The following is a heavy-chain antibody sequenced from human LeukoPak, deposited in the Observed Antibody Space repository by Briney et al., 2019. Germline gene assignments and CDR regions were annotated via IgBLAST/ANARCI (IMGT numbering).Heavy chain of an antibody. CDR2: ISSSSSYI. CDR1: GFTFSSYS. CDR3: AREREQLVPPYYYYYGMDV. D-gene: IGHD6-13*01. J-gene: IGHJ6*02. Sequence: GGSLRLSCAASGFTFSSYSMNWVRQAPGKGLEWVSSISSSSSYIYYADSVKGRFTISRDNAKNSLYLQMNSLRAEDTAVYYCAREREQLVPPYYYYYGMDVCGQGTTVNVSS. V-gene: IGHV3-21*01.